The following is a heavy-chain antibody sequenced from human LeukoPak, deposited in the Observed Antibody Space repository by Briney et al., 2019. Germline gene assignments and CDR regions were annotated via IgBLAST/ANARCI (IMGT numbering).Heavy chain of an antibody. CDR3: AKEHSVLTMMRGLDS. D-gene: IGHD3-22*01. CDR2: ISVSGGSI. V-gene: IGHV3-23*01. Sequence: AGGSLRLSCAASGFTVSSNYRSWVRQAPGKGLEWVSGISVSGGSIYYADSVTGRFTISRDNSKDTLYLQMNSLRVEDTALYYCAKEHSVLTMMRGLDSWGQGTLVTVSS. CDR1: GFTVSSNY. J-gene: IGHJ4*02.